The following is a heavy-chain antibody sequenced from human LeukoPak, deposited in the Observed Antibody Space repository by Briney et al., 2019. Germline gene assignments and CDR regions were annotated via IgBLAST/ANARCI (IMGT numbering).Heavy chain of an antibody. V-gene: IGHV1-8*01. CDR3: ARIDFWSGYYDY. CDR2: MNPNSGNT. D-gene: IGHD3-3*01. J-gene: IGHJ4*02. Sequence: ASVKVSCKASGYTFTSYDINWVRQAPGQGLEWMGWMNPNSGNTGYAQKFQGRVTMTRNTSISTAYMELSSLRSEDTAVYYCARIDFWSGYYDYWGQGTLVTVSS. CDR1: GYTFTSYD.